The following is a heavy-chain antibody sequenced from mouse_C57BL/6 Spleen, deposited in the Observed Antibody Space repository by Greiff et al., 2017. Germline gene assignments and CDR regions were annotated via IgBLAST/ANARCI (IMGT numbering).Heavy chain of an antibody. Sequence: VQLQQPGAELVRPGSSVKLSCKASGYTFTSYWMDWVKQRPGQGLEWIGKIYPSDSETHYNQKFKDKATLTVDKSSSTAYMQLSSLPSEDSAVYYCAGLIYYDYPFAYWGQGTLVTVSA. V-gene: IGHV1-61*01. J-gene: IGHJ3*01. CDR1: GYTFTSYW. D-gene: IGHD2-4*01. CDR3: AGLIYYDYPFAY. CDR2: IYPSDSET.